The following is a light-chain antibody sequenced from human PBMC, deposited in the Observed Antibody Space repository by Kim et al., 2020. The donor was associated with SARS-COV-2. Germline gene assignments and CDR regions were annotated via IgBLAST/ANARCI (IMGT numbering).Light chain of an antibody. CDR3: ATWDDSLNGPV. CDR1: SYDSGSNS. J-gene: IGLJ3*02. CDR2: RNN. V-gene: IGLV1-47*01. Sequence: HGVPIYGYGRSYDSGSNSVDGYQRVPGTAAKRLIYRNNQRPYGVPDRFSVSKSGTSASLAISGLRSDDEADYYCATWDDSLNGPVLGGGTQLTVL.